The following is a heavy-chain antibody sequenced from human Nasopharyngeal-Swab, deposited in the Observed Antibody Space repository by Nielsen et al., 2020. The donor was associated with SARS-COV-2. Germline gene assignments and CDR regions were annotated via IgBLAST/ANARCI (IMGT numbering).Heavy chain of an antibody. J-gene: IGHJ2*01. V-gene: IGHV4-61*02. CDR3: ARTRMKTYCGGDCYSTDFDL. D-gene: IGHD2-21*01. Sequence: SETLSLTCTVSGGSISSGSYYWSWIRQPAGKGLEWIGRIYTSGSTNYNPSLKSRVTISVDTSKNQFSLKLSSVTAADTALYYCARTRMKTYCGGDCYSTDFDLWGRGTLVTVSS. CDR1: GGSISSGSYY. CDR2: IYTSGST.